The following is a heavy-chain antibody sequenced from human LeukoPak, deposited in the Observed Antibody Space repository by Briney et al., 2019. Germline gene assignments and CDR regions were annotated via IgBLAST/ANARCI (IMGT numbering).Heavy chain of an antibody. J-gene: IGHJ4*02. D-gene: IGHD2-2*01. CDR2: ISDSGGST. CDR3: ARGALTMPYDY. Sequence: GGSLRLSCSASGFPFSSYAMHWVRQAPGKGLEYVSAISDSGGSTYYADSVKGRFTISRDNSKNTLYLQMSSLRAEDTAVYYCARGALTMPYDYWGQGTLVHVSS. CDR1: GFPFSSYA. V-gene: IGHV3-64D*09.